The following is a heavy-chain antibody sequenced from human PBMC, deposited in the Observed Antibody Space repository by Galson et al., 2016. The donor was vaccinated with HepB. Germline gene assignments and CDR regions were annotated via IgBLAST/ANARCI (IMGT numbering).Heavy chain of an antibody. CDR1: EYTFTNYH. Sequence: SVKVSCKASEYTFTNYHMHWVRQAPGQGLEWVGLIDLNNGNTNCAQKFQGRFTVTWDTSTSTVYMDLSSLRSEDTALYHCVIEPTGSGSFDYWGQGTLVTVSS. D-gene: IGHD6-19*01. V-gene: IGHV1-46*01. CDR2: IDLNNGNT. CDR3: VIEPTGSGSFDY. J-gene: IGHJ4*02.